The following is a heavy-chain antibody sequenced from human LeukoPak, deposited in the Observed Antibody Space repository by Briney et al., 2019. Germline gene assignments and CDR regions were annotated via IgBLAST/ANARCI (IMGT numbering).Heavy chain of an antibody. D-gene: IGHD6-6*01. CDR3: ARDLYSSSPGGY. CDR2: INPKSGGT. V-gene: IGHV1-2*02. J-gene: IGHJ4*02. CDR1: GYTFTGYY. Sequence: ASVKVSCKASGYTFTGYYMHWVRQAPGQGLECMGWINPKSGGTNYAQKFQGRVTMTRDTSISTAYMELSRLRSDDTAVYYCARDLYSSSPGGYWGQGTLVTVSS.